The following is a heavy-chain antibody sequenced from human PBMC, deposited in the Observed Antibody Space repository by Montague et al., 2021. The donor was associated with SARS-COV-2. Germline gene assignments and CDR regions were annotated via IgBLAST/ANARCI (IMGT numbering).Heavy chain of an antibody. CDR3: ARSLLWFGELNAFDI. V-gene: IGHV2-5*02. D-gene: IGHD3-10*01. J-gene: IGHJ3*02. CDR1: GFSLSTSGVG. Sequence: PALVKPTQTLTLTCTFSGFSLSTSGVGVGWIRQPPGKALGWLALIYWDDDKRYSPSLKSRLTITKDTSKNQVVLTMTNMDPVDTATYYRARSLLWFGELNAFDIWGQGTMVTVSS. CDR2: IYWDDDK.